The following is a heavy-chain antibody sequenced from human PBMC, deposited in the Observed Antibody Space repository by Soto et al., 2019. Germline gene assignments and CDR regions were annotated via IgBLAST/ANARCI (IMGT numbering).Heavy chain of an antibody. CDR3: AKSPQHRDFPCFDP. D-gene: IGHD3-3*01. CDR2: MSVGGDRT. J-gene: IGHJ5*02. Sequence: GGSLRLSCEASGFTFSSYAITWVRQAPGKGLEWVSGMSVGGDRTFYSDSVKGRFTISKDKSRNTLSLQMDSLRADDTAIYFCAKSPQHRDFPCFDPWGQGTMVTVSS. V-gene: IGHV3-23*01. CDR1: GFTFSSYA.